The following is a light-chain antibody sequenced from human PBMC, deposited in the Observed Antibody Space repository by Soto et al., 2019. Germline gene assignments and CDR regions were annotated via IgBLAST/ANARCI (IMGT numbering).Light chain of an antibody. CDR2: RAS. Sequence: EIVMTQSPATLSVSPGDSATLSCRASQSVTDDLAWYQQKPGQAPRLLIYRASTRAAGIPARFSGSGSGTEFTLTISSLRSEDFAVYFCQHYDSWPWTFGQGTNLEIK. V-gene: IGKV3-15*01. CDR3: QHYDSWPWT. CDR1: QSVTDD. J-gene: IGKJ1*01.